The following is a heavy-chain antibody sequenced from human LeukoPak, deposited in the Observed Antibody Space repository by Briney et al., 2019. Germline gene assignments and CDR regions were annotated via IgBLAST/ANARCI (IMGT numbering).Heavy chain of an antibody. CDR3: ARTDTAMVDY. CDR1: GGSISSYY. J-gene: IGHJ4*02. CDR2: IYYSGST. V-gene: IGHV4-59*01. Sequence: SETLSLTCTVSGGSISSYYWSWIRQPPGKGLEWIGYIYYSGSTNYNPSLKSRVTISVDTSKNQFSLKLSSVTAADTAVYYCARTDTAMVDYWGQGTLVTVSS. D-gene: IGHD5-18*01.